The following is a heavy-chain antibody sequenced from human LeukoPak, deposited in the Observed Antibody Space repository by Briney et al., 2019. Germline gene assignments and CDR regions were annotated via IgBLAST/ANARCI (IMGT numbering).Heavy chain of an antibody. CDR1: APCLTMMA. J-gene: IGHJ4*02. D-gene: IGHD5-18*01. CDR2: FDPEDGEDGET. Sequence: ASVKVSCKVSAPCLTMMAMHWERQAPGKGLEWVGSFDPEDGEDGETHYAQKFQGRVTMTEDASTDTAYMELTSLRSEDTALRPCAMMGGYAGRPFDYWGQGTLVTVSS. CDR3: AMMGGYAGRPFDY. V-gene: IGHV1-24*01.